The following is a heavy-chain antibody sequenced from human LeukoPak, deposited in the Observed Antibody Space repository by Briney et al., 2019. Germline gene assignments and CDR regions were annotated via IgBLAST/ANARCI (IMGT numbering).Heavy chain of an antibody. J-gene: IGHJ4*02. CDR3: AKARRGYSSGWYYFDY. CDR2: ISGSGGST. CDR1: GFTFSSYA. Sequence: GGSLRLSCAASGFTFSSYAMSWVRQAPGKGLEWVSAISGSGGSTYYADSVKGRFTISRDNSKNTLYLQMNSLRAEDTAVYYCAKARRGYSSGWYYFDYWGQGTLVTVSS. V-gene: IGHV3-23*01. D-gene: IGHD6-19*01.